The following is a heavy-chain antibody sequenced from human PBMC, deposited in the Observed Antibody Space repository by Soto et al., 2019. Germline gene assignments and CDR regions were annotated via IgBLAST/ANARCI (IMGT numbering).Heavy chain of an antibody. CDR3: ATVHNTSRSFDY. Sequence: LRLSCAASGFTFSSYSMNWVRQAPGKGLEWVSSISSSSSYIYYADSVKGRFTISRDNAKNSLYLQMNSLRAEDTAVYYCATVHNTSRSFDYWGQGTLVTVSS. CDR1: GFTFSSYS. J-gene: IGHJ4*02. D-gene: IGHD1-20*01. V-gene: IGHV3-21*01. CDR2: ISSSSSYI.